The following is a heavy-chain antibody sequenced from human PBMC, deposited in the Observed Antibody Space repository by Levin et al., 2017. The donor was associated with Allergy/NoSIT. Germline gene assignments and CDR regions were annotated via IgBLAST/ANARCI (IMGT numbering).Heavy chain of an antibody. CDR1: GFTFSGYA. CDR2: ISGSGGDT. V-gene: IGHV3-23*01. D-gene: IGHD3-3*01. CDR3: ARVSLSHTRLFFFDY. J-gene: IGHJ4*02. Sequence: GESLKISCTASGFTFSGYAMSWVRQAPGKGLEWVAGISGSGGDTYYPDSTKGRFTISRDNSKNTLYLQMDSLRAEDTAIYYCARVSLSHTRLFFFDYWGQGTLVTVSS.